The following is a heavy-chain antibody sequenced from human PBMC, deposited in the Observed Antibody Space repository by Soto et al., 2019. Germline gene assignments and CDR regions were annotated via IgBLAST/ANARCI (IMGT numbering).Heavy chain of an antibody. CDR2: INAGNGNT. CDR1: GYTFTSYA. CDR3: ARVDDYVWGSYQLDY. D-gene: IGHD3-16*02. Sequence: ASVKVSFKASGYTFTSYAMHWVRQAPGQRLEWMGWINAGNGNTKYSQKFQGRVTITRDTSASTAYMELSSLRSEDTAVYYCARVDDYVWGSYQLDYWGQGTLVTVSS. V-gene: IGHV1-3*01. J-gene: IGHJ4*02.